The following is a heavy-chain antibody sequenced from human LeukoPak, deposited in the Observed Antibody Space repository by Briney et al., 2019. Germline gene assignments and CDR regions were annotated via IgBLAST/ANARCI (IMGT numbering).Heavy chain of an antibody. CDR3: AKDHRFLELTPDY. Sequence: GGSLRLSCAASGSTFSSYGMHWVRQAPGKGLEWVAVISYDGSNKYYADSVKGRFTISRDNSKNTLYLQMNSLRAEDTAVYYCAKDHRFLELTPDYWGQGTLVTASS. V-gene: IGHV3-30*18. D-gene: IGHD3-3*01. CDR1: GSTFSSYG. J-gene: IGHJ4*02. CDR2: ISYDGSNK.